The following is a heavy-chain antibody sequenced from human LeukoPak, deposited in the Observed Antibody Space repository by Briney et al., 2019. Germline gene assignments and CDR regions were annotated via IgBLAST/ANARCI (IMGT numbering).Heavy chain of an antibody. J-gene: IGHJ4*02. CDR1: GYTFTSYG. CDR3: ARAYYYGSGSYYNPTPTDY. CDR2: ISAYNGNT. Sequence: GASVKVSCKASGYTFTSYGISWVRQAPGQGLEWMGWISAYNGNTNYAQKLQGRVTMTTDTSTSTAYMELRSLRSDDTAVYYCARAYYYGSGSYYNPTPTDYWGQGTLVTVSS. D-gene: IGHD3-10*01. V-gene: IGHV1-18*01.